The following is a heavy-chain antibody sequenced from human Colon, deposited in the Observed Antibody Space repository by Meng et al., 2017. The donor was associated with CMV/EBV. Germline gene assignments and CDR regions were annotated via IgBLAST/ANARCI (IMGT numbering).Heavy chain of an antibody. J-gene: IGHJ5*02. D-gene: IGHD3-10*01. CDR3: ARGKDKLLLWFGETHFMTSFDL. Sequence: SETLSLTCTLSGDSIKKYYWSWIRQPPGKGLEWIGYVQNGGTTNYNPSLRNRVSFSVDTSKNQFSLKLNSVTTADTAVYYCARGKDKLLLWFGETHFMTSFDLWGQGSLVTVSS. CDR2: VQNGGTT. CDR1: GDSIKKYY. V-gene: IGHV4-59*01.